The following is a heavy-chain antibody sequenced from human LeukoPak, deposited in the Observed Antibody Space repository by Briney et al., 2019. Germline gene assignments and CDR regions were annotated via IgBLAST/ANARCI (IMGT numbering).Heavy chain of an antibody. D-gene: IGHD3-10*01. V-gene: IGHV3-30-3*01. Sequence: GGSLRLSCAASGFTFSSYAMHWVRQAPGKGLEWVAVISYDGSNKYYADSVKGRFTISRDNSKNTLYLQMNSLRAEDTAVYYCARDGSRFGDSYLDYWGQGTLVTVSS. CDR2: ISYDGSNK. CDR3: ARDGSRFGDSYLDY. CDR1: GFTFSSYA. J-gene: IGHJ4*02.